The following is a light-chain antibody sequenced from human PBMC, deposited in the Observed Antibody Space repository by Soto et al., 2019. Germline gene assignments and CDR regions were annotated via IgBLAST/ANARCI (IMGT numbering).Light chain of an antibody. J-gene: IGLJ1*01. V-gene: IGLV1-47*01. CDR1: SSNIGSNY. CDR3: AAWDDSLSGPRYV. Sequence: QSVPTQPPSASGTPGQRVTISCSGSSSNIGSNYVYWYQQLPGTAPKLLIYRNNQRPSGVPDRFSGSKSGTSASLAISGLRSEDEADYYCAAWDDSLSGPRYVFGTGTKLTVL. CDR2: RNN.